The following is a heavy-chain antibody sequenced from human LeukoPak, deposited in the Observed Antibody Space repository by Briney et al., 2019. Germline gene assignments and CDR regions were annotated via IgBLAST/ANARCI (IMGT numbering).Heavy chain of an antibody. CDR3: AKDYGSGSYGY. V-gene: IGHV3-23*01. CDR1: GFTFSSYG. J-gene: IGHJ4*02. D-gene: IGHD3-10*01. Sequence: GGSLRLSCAASGFTFSSYGMSWVRQAPGKGLEWVSAISGSGGSTYYADSVKGRFTISRDNSKNTLYLQMNSLRAEDTAVYYCAKDYGSGSYGYWGQGTLVTVSS. CDR2: ISGSGGST.